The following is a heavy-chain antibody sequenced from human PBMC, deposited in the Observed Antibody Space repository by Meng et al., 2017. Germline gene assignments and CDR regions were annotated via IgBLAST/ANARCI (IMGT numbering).Heavy chain of an antibody. CDR3: VRDEDISAAGKLFGDY. CDR1: GYTFTAYY. CDR2: IDPNSGVT. V-gene: IGHV1-2*06. J-gene: IGHJ4*02. D-gene: IGHD6-13*01. Sequence: QVELGQAGAEVKKPGASVKVSCTPSGYTFTAYYIHWVRQAPGQGLDWMGRIDPNSGVTEYAQKFQGRVTVTGDTSISTAYMELSRLRSDDTAIYYCVRDEDISAAGKLFGDYWGQGTLVTVS.